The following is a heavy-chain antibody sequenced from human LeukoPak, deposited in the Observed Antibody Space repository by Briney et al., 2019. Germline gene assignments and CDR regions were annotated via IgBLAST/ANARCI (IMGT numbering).Heavy chain of an antibody. V-gene: IGHV4-59*01. CDR1: GGSLSSYY. CDR2: RFYSGSS. Sequence: PSETLSLTCTVSGGSLSSYYCSWIRQPPRGELQWCGERFYSGSSNYNPSLKSRVTISVDTSRTQFSLKLSSVTAADTAVYYCARGSGWELSGMYDFDMWGQGTMVIVSS. D-gene: IGHD1-26*01. CDR3: ARGSGWELSGMYDFDM. J-gene: IGHJ3*02.